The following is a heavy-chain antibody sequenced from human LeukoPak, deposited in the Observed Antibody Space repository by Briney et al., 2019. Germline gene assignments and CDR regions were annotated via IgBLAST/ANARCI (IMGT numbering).Heavy chain of an antibody. J-gene: IGHJ6*03. D-gene: IGHD2-2*01. Sequence: GWSLRLSCAASGFTFSTFDMSWVRQAPGKGLQWVSTISGAGGTTLFAESVKGRFSISRDNSKNTLYLQMNSLRAEDTAVYYCAKDPPSFVVVPAATVYMDVWGKGTTVTASS. CDR3: AKDPPSFVVVPAATVYMDV. V-gene: IGHV3-23*01. CDR1: GFTFSTFD. CDR2: ISGAGGTT.